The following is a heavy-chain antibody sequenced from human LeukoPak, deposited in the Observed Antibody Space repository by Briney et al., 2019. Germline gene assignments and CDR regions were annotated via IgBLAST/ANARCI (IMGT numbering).Heavy chain of an antibody. CDR2: IYPGDSDT. CDR1: GYFFTTYW. D-gene: IGHD1-1*01. V-gene: IGHV5-51*01. J-gene: IGHJ4*02. Sequence: GESLKISCKASGYFFTTYWTAWVRQMPGKGLEWMGIIYPGDSDTRYSPSFQGQVTISADKSISTAYLQWSSLKASDTAMYYCARHVEDALSDYWGQGTLVTVSS. CDR3: ARHVEDALSDY.